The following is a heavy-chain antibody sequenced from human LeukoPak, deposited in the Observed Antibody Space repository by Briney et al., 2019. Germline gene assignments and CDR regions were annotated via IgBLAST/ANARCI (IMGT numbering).Heavy chain of an antibody. CDR1: GFTFSSYA. Sequence: GGSLRLSCAASGFTFSSYAMHWVRQAPGKGLEWVAVISYDGSNKYHADSVKGRFTISRDNSKNTLYLQMNSLRAEDTAVYYCARDLSPYYAPGDYWGQGTLVTVSS. D-gene: IGHD1-26*01. V-gene: IGHV3-30-3*01. CDR2: ISYDGSNK. J-gene: IGHJ4*02. CDR3: ARDLSPYYAPGDY.